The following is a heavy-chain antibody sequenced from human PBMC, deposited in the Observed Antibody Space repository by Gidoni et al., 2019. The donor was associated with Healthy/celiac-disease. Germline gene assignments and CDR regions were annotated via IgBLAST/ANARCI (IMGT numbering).Heavy chain of an antibody. CDR2: IYYSGST. CDR3: ASGRNPLGGVIVKRPTPFDY. CDR1: VGSISSYY. J-gene: IGHJ4*02. Sequence: QVQLQESGPGLVKPSETLSLTCTVSVGSISSYYWSWIRQPPGKGLEWIGYIYYSGSTNYNPSRKSRVTISVDTSKNQFSLKLSSVTAADTAVYYCASGRNPLGGVIVKRPTPFDYWGQGTLVTVSS. D-gene: IGHD3-16*02. V-gene: IGHV4-59*01.